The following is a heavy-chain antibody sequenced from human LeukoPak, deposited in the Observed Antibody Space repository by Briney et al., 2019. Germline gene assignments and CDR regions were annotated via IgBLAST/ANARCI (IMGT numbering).Heavy chain of an antibody. V-gene: IGHV3-43*01. J-gene: IGHJ2*01. Sequence: GGSLRLSCAASGFTFDDYTMHWVRQAQGKGLEWVSLISWDGSSRYYADSVKGRFTISRDNSKNSLYLQMNSLRTEDTALYYCARDNEAWYFDLWGRGTPVTVSS. CDR3: ARDNEAWYFDL. CDR2: ISWDGSSR. CDR1: GFTFDDYT.